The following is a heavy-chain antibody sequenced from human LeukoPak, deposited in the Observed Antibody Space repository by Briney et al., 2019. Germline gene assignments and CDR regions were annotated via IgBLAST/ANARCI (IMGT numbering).Heavy chain of an antibody. Sequence: GGSLRLSCAASGFDFGAYEMNWVRQAPGKGLEWVAYFAGSDTTTYYADSVKGRFIISRDNARNSPYLQMNSLRAEDTALYYCTTLGYHLDSWGQGTLVTVSS. CDR2: FAGSDTTT. CDR1: GFDFGAYE. CDR3: TTLGYHLDS. D-gene: IGHD3-22*01. J-gene: IGHJ4*02. V-gene: IGHV3-48*03.